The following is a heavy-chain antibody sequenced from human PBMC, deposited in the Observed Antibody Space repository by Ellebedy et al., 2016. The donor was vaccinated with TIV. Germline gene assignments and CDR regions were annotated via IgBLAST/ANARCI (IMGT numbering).Heavy chain of an antibody. V-gene: IGHV3-23*01. CDR1: GFTFSSYA. Sequence: GESLKISXAASGFTFSSYAMSWVRQAPGKGLEWVSAISGSGGSTYYADSVKGRFTISRDNSKNTLYLQMNSLRAEDTAVYYCARDVAGRFDYWGQGTLVTVSS. J-gene: IGHJ4*02. D-gene: IGHD2-15*01. CDR2: ISGSGGST. CDR3: ARDVAGRFDY.